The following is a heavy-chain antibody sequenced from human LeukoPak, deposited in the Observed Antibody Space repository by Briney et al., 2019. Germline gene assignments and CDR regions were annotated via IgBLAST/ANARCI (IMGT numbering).Heavy chain of an antibody. CDR2: ISASGP. Sequence: SGGSLRLSCAASGFTVSSNYMSWVRQAPGKGLEWVSTISASGPYYADAVGGRFTISRDNSRNTLSLQMDSLRAEDTAVYYCAKDHESDGYPCLDHWGLGTLVTVSS. D-gene: IGHD3-22*01. CDR3: AKDHESDGYPCLDH. J-gene: IGHJ4*02. CDR1: GFTVSSNY. V-gene: IGHV3-53*01.